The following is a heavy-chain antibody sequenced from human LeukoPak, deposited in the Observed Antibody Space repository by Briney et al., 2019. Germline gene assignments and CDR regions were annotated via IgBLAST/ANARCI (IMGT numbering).Heavy chain of an antibody. CDR3: AVAFYYSSGTFDY. J-gene: IGHJ4*02. D-gene: IGHD3-10*01. CDR1: GFTFSSYW. Sequence: GESLRLSCAASGFTFSSYWMSWVRQAPGKGLEWVANIKQDGSEKYYVDSVKGRFTISRDNAKNTLYLQMSSLRAEDTAVYYCAVAFYYSSGTFDYWGQGTLVTVSS. CDR2: IKQDGSEK. V-gene: IGHV3-7*01.